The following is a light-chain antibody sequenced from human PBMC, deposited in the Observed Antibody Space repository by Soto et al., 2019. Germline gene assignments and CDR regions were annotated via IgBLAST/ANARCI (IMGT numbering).Light chain of an antibody. CDR2: AAS. CDR1: QNIRNY. J-gene: IGKJ4*01. Sequence: DIQMTQSPSSLSASIGDRVNITCRTGQNIRNYLSWYQLKPGRAPNLLIYAASSLQSAVPSRFSGSGSGTDFTLTISALQPEDFATYYCQQSFRLPLTFGGGTKVEIK. V-gene: IGKV1-39*01. CDR3: QQSFRLPLT.